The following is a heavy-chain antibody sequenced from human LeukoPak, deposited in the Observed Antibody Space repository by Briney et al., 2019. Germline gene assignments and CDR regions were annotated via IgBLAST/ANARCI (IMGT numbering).Heavy chain of an antibody. J-gene: IGHJ4*02. D-gene: IGHD1-14*01. CDR1: GFTFSNYA. V-gene: IGHV3-23*01. CDR2: ISGSGGST. Sequence: GGSLRLSCAASGFTFSNYAVSWVRQAPGKGLEWVSLISGSGGSTYYAASVKGRFSISRENSIDTLYLQMTSLRAEDTAVYFCAKGTSTLTTTFFDYWGQGTLVTVSS. CDR3: AKGTSTLTTTFFDY.